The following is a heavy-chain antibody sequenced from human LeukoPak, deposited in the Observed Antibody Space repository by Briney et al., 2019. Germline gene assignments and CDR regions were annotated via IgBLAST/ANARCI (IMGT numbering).Heavy chain of an antibody. Sequence: PGGSLRLSCAASGFTFSTYSMNWVRQAPGKGLEGVSSISSGSSFIYYADSVKGRFTISRDNAKNSLFLQMNSLRAEGTAVYYCARESSGYFYWGQGTLVTVSS. D-gene: IGHD3-22*01. CDR3: ARESSGYFY. J-gene: IGHJ4*02. CDR1: GFTFSTYS. CDR2: ISSGSSFI. V-gene: IGHV3-21*01.